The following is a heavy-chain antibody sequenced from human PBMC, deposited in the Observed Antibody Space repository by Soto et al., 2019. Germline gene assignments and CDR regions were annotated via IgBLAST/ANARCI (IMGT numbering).Heavy chain of an antibody. J-gene: IGHJ4*02. V-gene: IGHV3-30*18. CDR2: ISYDGSNK. D-gene: IGHD2-8*01. Sequence: QVQLVESGGGVVQPGRSLRLSCAASGFTFSSYGMHWVRQAPGKGLEWVAVISYDGSNKYYADSVKGRFTISRDNSKNTLYLQMNSLRAEDTAVYYCAKDSPGGFVLGYWGQGTLVTVSS. CDR1: GFTFSSYG. CDR3: AKDSPGGFVLGY.